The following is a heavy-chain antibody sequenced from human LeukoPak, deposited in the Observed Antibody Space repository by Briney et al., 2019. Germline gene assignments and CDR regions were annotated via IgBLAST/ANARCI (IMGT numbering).Heavy chain of an antibody. Sequence: GGSLRLSCEGSGFTFSGYYMSWIRQAPGKGLEWVSYINPSGSTIYYADSVKGRFTISRDNAKKSLDLQTYSLRAGDTAVYYCARVRGSGFCSGSSCAKDPGYYYYMDVWGKGTTVTVSS. CDR1: GFTFSGYY. CDR2: INPSGSTI. CDR3: ARVRGSGFCSGSSCAKDPGYYYYMDV. J-gene: IGHJ6*03. V-gene: IGHV3-11*01. D-gene: IGHD2-2*01.